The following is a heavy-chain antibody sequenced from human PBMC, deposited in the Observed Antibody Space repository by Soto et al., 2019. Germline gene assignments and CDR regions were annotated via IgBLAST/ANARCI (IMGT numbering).Heavy chain of an antibody. CDR3: AINYYDSSAYLY. CDR1: GHTLINYY. V-gene: IGHV1-46*01. CDR2: IDPSGNGT. Sequence: ASVKVSCKVSGHTLINYYMHWVRQAPGQGLDWLGKIDPSGNGTSYAERFQGRITLTSDTSTNTVYVELSSLRSEDTAIYYCAINYYDSSAYLYWGQGTLVTVSS. D-gene: IGHD3-22*01. J-gene: IGHJ4*02.